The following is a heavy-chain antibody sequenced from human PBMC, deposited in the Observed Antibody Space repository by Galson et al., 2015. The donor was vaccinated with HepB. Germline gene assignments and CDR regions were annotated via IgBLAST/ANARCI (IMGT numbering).Heavy chain of an antibody. D-gene: IGHD3-22*01. CDR3: ARTGTMIVVAEYYFDY. V-gene: IGHV4-30-4*01. J-gene: IGHJ4*02. CDR1: GGSISSGDYY. CDR2: IYYSGST. Sequence: LSLTCTVSGGSISSGDYYWSWIRQPPGKGLEWIGYIYYSGSTYYNPSLKSRVTISVDTSKNQFSLKLSSVTAADTAVYYCARTGTMIVVAEYYFDYWGQGTLVTVSS.